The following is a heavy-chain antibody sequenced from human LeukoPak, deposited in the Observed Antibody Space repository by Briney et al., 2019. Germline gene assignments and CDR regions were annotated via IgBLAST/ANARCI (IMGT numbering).Heavy chain of an antibody. D-gene: IGHD1-26*01. J-gene: IGHJ2*01. CDR2: IYYSGST. Sequence: PSETLSLTCTVSGGSISSYYWSWIRQPPGKGLEWIGYIYYSGSTYYNPSLKSRVTISVDTSKNQFSLKLSSVTAADTAVYYCARVGAGWGYFDLWGRGTLVTVSS. CDR1: GGSISSYY. CDR3: ARVGAGWGYFDL. V-gene: IGHV4-59*08.